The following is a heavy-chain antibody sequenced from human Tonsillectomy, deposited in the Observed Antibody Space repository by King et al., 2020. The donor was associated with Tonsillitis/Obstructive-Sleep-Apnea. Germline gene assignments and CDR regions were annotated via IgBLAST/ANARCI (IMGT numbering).Heavy chain of an antibody. CDR3: AGDGGCSSTSCFAYFDY. Sequence: VQLVESGGGLVKPGGSLRLSCAASGFTFSSYSMNWVRQAPGKGLEWVSSISSSSSYIYYADSVKGRFTISRDNAKNSLYLQMNSLRAEDTAVYYCAGDGGCSSTSCFAYFDYWGQGTLVTVSS. V-gene: IGHV3-21*01. D-gene: IGHD2-2*01. CDR2: ISSSSSYI. CDR1: GFTFSSYS. J-gene: IGHJ4*02.